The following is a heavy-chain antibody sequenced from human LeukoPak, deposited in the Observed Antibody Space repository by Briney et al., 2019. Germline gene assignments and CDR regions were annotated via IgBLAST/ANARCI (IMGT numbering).Heavy chain of an antibody. CDR1: GYTFTSYG. V-gene: IGHV1-2*06. CDR2: INPDSGGT. CDR3: ARGARRYDFWSGYLYFDY. D-gene: IGHD3-3*01. Sequence: GASVKVSCKASGYTFTSYGISWVRQAPGQGLEWMGRINPDSGGTNYAQKFQGRVTMTRDTSISTAYMELSRLRSDDTAVYYCARGARRYDFWSGYLYFDYWGQGTLVTVSS. J-gene: IGHJ4*02.